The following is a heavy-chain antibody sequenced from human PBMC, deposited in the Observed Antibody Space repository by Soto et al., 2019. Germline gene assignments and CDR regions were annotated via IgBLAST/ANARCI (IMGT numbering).Heavy chain of an antibody. Sequence: PGGPLRLSFAASGFTFSSYGMHWVRPAPGKGLEWVAVISYDGSNKYYADSVKGRFTISRDNSKNTLHLQMNSLRAEDTAVYYCAKDGVAVIDYWGQGTLVTVSS. D-gene: IGHD6-19*01. CDR3: AKDGVAVIDY. CDR1: GFTFSSYG. J-gene: IGHJ4*02. V-gene: IGHV3-30*18. CDR2: ISYDGSNK.